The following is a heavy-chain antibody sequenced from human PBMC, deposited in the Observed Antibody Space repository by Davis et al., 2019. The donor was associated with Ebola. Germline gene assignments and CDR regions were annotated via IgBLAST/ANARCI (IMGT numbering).Heavy chain of an antibody. CDR3: ARGYCSGGSCYSGDY. V-gene: IGHV1-18*01. J-gene: IGHJ4*02. CDR1: GYTFTSYG. D-gene: IGHD2-15*01. Sequence: ASVKVSCKASGYTFTSYGISWVRQAPGQGLEWMGWISAYNGNTNYAQKLQGRVTMTTDTSTSTAYMELRSLRSDDTAVYYCARGYCSGGSCYSGDYWDQGTLVTVSS. CDR2: ISAYNGNT.